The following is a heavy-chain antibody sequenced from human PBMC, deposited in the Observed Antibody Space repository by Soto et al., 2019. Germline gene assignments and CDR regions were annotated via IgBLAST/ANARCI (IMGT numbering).Heavy chain of an antibody. J-gene: IGHJ4*02. D-gene: IGHD3-3*01. CDR2: IKSKTDGGTT. CDR3: TTDQGISDFWSGHYPFDY. Sequence: GWSLRLACASSGFTFINAWMSWVRQAPGKGLEWVGRIKSKTDGGTTDYAAPVKGRFTISRDDSKNTLYLQMSSLKTEDTAVYYCTTDQGISDFWSGHYPFDYWGQGTLVTVSS. CDR1: GFTFINAW. V-gene: IGHV3-15*01.